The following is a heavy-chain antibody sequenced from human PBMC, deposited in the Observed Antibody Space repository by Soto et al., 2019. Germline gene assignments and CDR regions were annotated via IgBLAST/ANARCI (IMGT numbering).Heavy chain of an antibody. D-gene: IGHD2-2*01. CDR2: IYYSGST. J-gene: IGHJ3*02. V-gene: IGHV4-39*01. CDR1: GGSISSSSYY. Sequence: QLQLQESGPGLVKPSETLSLTCTVSGGSISSSSYYWGWIRQPPGKGLEWIGSIYYSGSTYYNPSLKSRVTISVDTSKNQFSLKLSSVTAADTAVYYCASPICSTSCYVDNAFDIWGQGTMVTVSS. CDR3: ASPICSTSCYVDNAFDI.